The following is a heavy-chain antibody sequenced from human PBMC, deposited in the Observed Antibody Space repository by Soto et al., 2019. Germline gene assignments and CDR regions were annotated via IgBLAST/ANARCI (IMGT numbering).Heavy chain of an antibody. CDR2: IYYSGNT. V-gene: IGHV4-39*01. J-gene: IGHJ4*02. D-gene: IGHD2-8*02. Sequence: QLQLQESGPGLVKPSETLSLTCTVSGGSISSLTNFWDYIRQPPGKGLEWIGSIYYSGNTYYNPSIKSRVSRSVDTSRNRFCLTLSAVTAADTAMDYCARRGREVSGARTSLWGQRSLVPGSS. CDR1: GGSISSLTNF. CDR3: ARRGREVSGARTSL.